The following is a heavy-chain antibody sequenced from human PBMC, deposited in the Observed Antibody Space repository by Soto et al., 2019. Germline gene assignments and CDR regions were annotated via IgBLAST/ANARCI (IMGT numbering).Heavy chain of an antibody. CDR1: GFTLSDHS. D-gene: IGHD6-13*01. V-gene: IGHV3-21*01. CDR2: ISSGSRSL. CDR3: ARDRLARGIALAGRIET. Sequence: DVQLVESGGGLVKPGGSLRLSCTVSGFTLSDHSMDWVRQAPGKGLQWLASISSGSRSLHYADSVRGRFTISRDDAKNLVHLQLSRLAADDTAIYYCARDRLARGIALAGRIETWGQGALVTVSS. J-gene: IGHJ5*02.